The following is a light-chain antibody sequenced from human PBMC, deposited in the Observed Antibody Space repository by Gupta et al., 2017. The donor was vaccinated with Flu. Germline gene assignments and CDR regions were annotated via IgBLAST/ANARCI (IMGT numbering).Light chain of an antibody. CDR1: QNINKY. V-gene: IGKV1-33*01. J-gene: IGKJ3*01. CDR2: DAS. Sequence: DIQITQSPSSLSASVGDTVTITCQASQNINKYLNWYQQSPGKAPKRLIYDASNVRAGVPSRFSGSGYGRDCTFTIRSLQPEEVASYYCQCYEDRHPRTFTFGHGTKVDIK. CDR3: QCYEDRHPRTFT.